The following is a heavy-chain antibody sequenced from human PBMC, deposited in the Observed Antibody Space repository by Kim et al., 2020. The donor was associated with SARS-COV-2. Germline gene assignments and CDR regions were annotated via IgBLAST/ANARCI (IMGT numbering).Heavy chain of an antibody. J-gene: IGHJ6*02. V-gene: IGHV3-21*04. Sequence: GGSLRLSCAASGFTFSSYSMNWVRQAPGKGLEWVSSISSSSSYIYYAYSVKGRFTISRDNAKNSLYLQMNSLRAEDTAVYYCARDGSGGIAGGTDYYYYGMDVWGQGTTVTVSS. CDR1: GFTFSSYS. CDR3: ARDGSGGIAGGTDYYYYGMDV. CDR2: ISSSSSYI. D-gene: IGHD6-13*01.